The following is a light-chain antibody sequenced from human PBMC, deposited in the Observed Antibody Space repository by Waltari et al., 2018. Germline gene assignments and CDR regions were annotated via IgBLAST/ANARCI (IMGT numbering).Light chain of an antibody. CDR2: EVS. J-gene: IGLJ3*02. CDR3: SSYTSSNSWV. V-gene: IGLV2-14*01. Sequence: QSALTQPASVSGSPGQSITISCIGTSSDVGGYHYVSWYQQHPGKVPKLMIYEVSNRPSGVSKRFTASKSGNTASLTISGLQAEDEADYYCSSYTSSNSWVFGGGTKLTVL. CDR1: SSDVGGYHY.